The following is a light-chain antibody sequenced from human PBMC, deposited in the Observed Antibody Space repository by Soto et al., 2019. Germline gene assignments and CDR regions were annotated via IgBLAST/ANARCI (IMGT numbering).Light chain of an antibody. J-gene: IGKJ1*01. Sequence: IQMTQSPSTLSASVGDRVTITCRAIQSISSWLAWYQQKPGKAPKLLIYDASSLESGVPSRFSGSGSGTEFTLTISSLQPDDFATYYCQQYNTYSGTFGQGTKVEIK. CDR2: DAS. CDR1: QSISSW. CDR3: QQYNTYSGT. V-gene: IGKV1-5*01.